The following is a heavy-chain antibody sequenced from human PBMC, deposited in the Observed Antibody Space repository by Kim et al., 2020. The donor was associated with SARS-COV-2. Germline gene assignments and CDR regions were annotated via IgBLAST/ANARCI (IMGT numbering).Heavy chain of an antibody. Sequence: SETLSLTCTVSGGSISSGSYYWSWIRQPAGKGLEWIGRIYTSGSTNYNPSLKSRVTISVDTSKNQFSLKLSSVTAADTAVYYCAREGRGLPFDYWGQGTLVTVSS. V-gene: IGHV4-61*02. J-gene: IGHJ4*02. D-gene: IGHD5-18*01. CDR2: IYTSGST. CDR3: AREGRGLPFDY. CDR1: GGSISSGSYY.